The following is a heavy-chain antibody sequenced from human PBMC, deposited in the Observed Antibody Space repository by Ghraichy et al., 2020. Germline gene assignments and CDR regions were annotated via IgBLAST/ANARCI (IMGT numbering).Heavy chain of an antibody. Sequence: GGSLRLSCAASGFSFNNYAMYWVRQAPGKGLEWVALISYDETKKYYANSVRGRFTISRDTYNNTLYLQMSSLRPEDTAVYYCAKCFDSKGFYLEPFDYWGRGTLVTVSS. D-gene: IGHD3-22*01. V-gene: IGHV3-30*04. CDR1: GFSFNNYA. CDR3: AKCFDSKGFYLEPFDY. CDR2: ISYDETKK. J-gene: IGHJ4*02.